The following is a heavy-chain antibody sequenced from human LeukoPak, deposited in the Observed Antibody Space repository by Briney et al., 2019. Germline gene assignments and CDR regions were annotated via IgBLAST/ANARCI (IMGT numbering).Heavy chain of an antibody. Sequence: SETLSLTCAVYGGSFSGYYWSWIRQPPGKGLEWIGEINLSGSTNYNPSLKSRVTISVDTSKNQFSLKLSSVTAADTAVYYCARLRYCSGGSCAFDAFDIWGQGTMVTVSS. CDR3: ARLRYCSGGSCAFDAFDI. J-gene: IGHJ3*02. CDR1: GGSFSGYY. D-gene: IGHD2-15*01. V-gene: IGHV4-34*01. CDR2: INLSGST.